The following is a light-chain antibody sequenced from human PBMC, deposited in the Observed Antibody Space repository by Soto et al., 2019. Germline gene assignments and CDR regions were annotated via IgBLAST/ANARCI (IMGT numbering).Light chain of an antibody. J-gene: IGKJ3*01. CDR3: QQLNSLFT. CDR1: QGISSY. Sequence: DIRLTQSPSFLSASVGDRVTITCRASQGISSYLAWYQQKPGKAPKLLIYAASTLQSGVPSRFSGSVSGTEFTLTISSLQPEDFATYYCQQLNSLFTFGPGTKVDIK. CDR2: AAS. V-gene: IGKV1-9*01.